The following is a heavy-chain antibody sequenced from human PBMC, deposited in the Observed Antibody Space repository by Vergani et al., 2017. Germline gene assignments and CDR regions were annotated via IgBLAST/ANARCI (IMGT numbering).Heavy chain of an antibody. CDR3: AGVLGAAGTPWYMDV. J-gene: IGHJ6*03. D-gene: IGHD6-13*01. Sequence: QVQLQESGPGLVKPSETLSLTCTVSGGSISGYYWSWIRQPPGKGLEWIGYIYYRGITNYNPSLKSRVFISVDTSKKQFSLKLISVTAADTAVYYCAGVLGAAGTPWYMDVWGKGTTVTVSS. V-gene: IGHV4-59*01. CDR1: GGSISGYY. CDR2: IYYRGIT.